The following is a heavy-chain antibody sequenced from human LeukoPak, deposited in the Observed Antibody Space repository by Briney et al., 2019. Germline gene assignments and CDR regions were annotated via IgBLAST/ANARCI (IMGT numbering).Heavy chain of an antibody. CDR3: ARVAYYDSSRPDYFDY. J-gene: IGHJ4*02. D-gene: IGHD3-22*01. CDR2: IYYSGST. Sequence: SETLSLTCTVSGGSISSSSYYWGWIRQPPGKGLEWIGSIYYSGSTYYHPSLKSRVTISVDTSKNQFSLKLSSVTAADTAVYYCARVAYYDSSRPDYFDYWGQGTLVTVSS. CDR1: GGSISSSSYY. V-gene: IGHV4-39*07.